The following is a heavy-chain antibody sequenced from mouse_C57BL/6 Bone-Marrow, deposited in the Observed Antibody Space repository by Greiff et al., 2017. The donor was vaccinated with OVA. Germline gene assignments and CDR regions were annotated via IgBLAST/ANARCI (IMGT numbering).Heavy chain of an antibody. J-gene: IGHJ1*03. CDR1: GYTFTDYY. Sequence: VQLVESGAELVRPGASVKLSCKASGYTFTDYYINWVKQRPGQGLEWIARIYPGSDNIYYNEKFKDKATLTAEKSSSTAYMQLSSLTSEDSAVYFCARSGLWSYWYFDVWGTGTTVTVSS. CDR3: ARSGLWSYWYFDV. D-gene: IGHD1-1*02. CDR2: IYPGSDNI. V-gene: IGHV1-76*01.